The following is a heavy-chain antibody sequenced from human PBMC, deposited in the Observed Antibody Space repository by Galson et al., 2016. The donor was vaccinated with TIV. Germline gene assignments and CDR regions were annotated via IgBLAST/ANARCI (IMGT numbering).Heavy chain of an antibody. J-gene: IGHJ4*02. D-gene: IGHD2-2*02. CDR3: AKGKGSSCYSGADY. V-gene: IGHV3-48*01. CDR1: GFTFSSYH. CDR2: ISSTSGSK. Sequence: SLRLSCAASGFTFSSYHFHWVRQAPGKGLEWVSYISSTSGSKYYADSVKGRFTISRDTSKNTLYLQMSSLRAEDTALYYCAKGKGSSCYSGADYWGQGTLVTVSS.